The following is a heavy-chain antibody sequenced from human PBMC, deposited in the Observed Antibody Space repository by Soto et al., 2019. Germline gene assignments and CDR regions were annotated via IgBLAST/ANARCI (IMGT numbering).Heavy chain of an antibody. D-gene: IGHD2-2*01. CDR3: ARGVPAAIN. V-gene: IGHV3-23*01. CDR1: GFTFSNYA. CDR2: ISDSGGST. Sequence: GGSLRLSCAASGFTFSNYAMSWVRQAPGKGLEWVSTISDSGGSTYNTDSVKGRFTISRDNAKNSLYLQMNSLRAEDTALYYCARGVPAAINWGQGTLVTVSS. J-gene: IGHJ4*02.